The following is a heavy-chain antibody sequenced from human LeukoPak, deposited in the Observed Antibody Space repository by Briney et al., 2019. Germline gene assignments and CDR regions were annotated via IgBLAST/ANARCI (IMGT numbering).Heavy chain of an antibody. CDR3: ARHLGGSYSDPTFDY. CDR2: IYPGDSDT. V-gene: IGHV5-51*01. D-gene: IGHD1-26*01. CDR1: GYSFTSYW. J-gene: IGHJ4*02. Sequence: KAGESLKISCKGSGYSFTSYWIGWVRQMPGKGLEWMGIIYPGDSDTRYSPSFQGQVTISADKSISTAYLQWSSLKASDTAMYYCARHLGGSYSDPTFDYWGQGTLVTVSS.